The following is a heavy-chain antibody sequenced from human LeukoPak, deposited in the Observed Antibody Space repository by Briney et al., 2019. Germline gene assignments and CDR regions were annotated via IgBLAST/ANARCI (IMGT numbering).Heavy chain of an antibody. CDR2: ISYDGSNK. J-gene: IGHJ6*04. Sequence: HPGGSLRLSCAASGFTFSSYGMHWVRQAPGKGLEWVAVISYDGSNKYYADSVKGRFTISRDNSKNTLYLQMNSLRAEDTAVYYCARDHDYGDYGEYGTDVWGKGTTVTVSS. D-gene: IGHD4-17*01. V-gene: IGHV3-30*03. CDR1: GFTFSSYG. CDR3: ARDHDYGDYGEYGTDV.